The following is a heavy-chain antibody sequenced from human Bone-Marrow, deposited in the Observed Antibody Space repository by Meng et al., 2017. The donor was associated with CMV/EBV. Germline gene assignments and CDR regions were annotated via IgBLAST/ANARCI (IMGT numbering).Heavy chain of an antibody. D-gene: IGHD2-2*01. J-gene: IGHJ5*02. CDR1: GYSFTSYW. CDR2: IYPGDSDT. V-gene: IGHV5-51*01. CDR3: ARLSRYCSSTSCYWSWFDP. Sequence: GESLKISCKGSGYSFTSYWIGWVRQMPGKGLEWMGIIYPGDSDTRYSPSFQGQVTISADKSISTAYLQWSSLKASDTAMYYCARLSRYCSSTSCYWSWFDPWGQGTLVTVYS.